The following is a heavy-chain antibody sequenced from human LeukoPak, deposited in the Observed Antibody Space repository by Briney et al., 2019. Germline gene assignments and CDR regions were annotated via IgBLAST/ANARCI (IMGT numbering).Heavy chain of an antibody. CDR3: ARDYWEAYYYGSGRYYYYGMDV. J-gene: IGHJ6*02. V-gene: IGHV4-34*01. D-gene: IGHD3-10*01. Sequence: SETLSLTCAVYDGSFSGYSWSWIRQPPGKGLEWIGEINHSGSTNYNPSLKSRVTISLDTSKNQFSLRLSSVTAADTAVYYCARDYWEAYYYGSGRYYYYGMDVWGQGTTVTVSS. CDR1: DGSFSGYS. CDR2: INHSGST.